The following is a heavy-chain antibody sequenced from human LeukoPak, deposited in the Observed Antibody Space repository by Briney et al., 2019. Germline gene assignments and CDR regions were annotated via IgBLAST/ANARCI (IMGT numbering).Heavy chain of an antibody. D-gene: IGHD4-17*01. Sequence: GGSLRLSCAASGFTFSGYWMHWVRQGPGKGLVWVSRINTDGSSTSYADSVKGRFTISRDNAKNTLYLQMNSLRAEDTAVYYCVRDGHGNYRIDYWGQGTLVTVSS. CDR3: VRDGHGNYRIDY. CDR1: GFTFSGYW. CDR2: INTDGSST. J-gene: IGHJ4*02. V-gene: IGHV3-74*01.